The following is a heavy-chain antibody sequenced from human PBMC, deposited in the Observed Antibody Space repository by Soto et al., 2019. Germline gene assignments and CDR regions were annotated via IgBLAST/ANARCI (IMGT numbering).Heavy chain of an antibody. CDR2: IIPVFRTA. D-gene: IGHD3-22*01. CDR3: VRGGSGYTWFNEF. Sequence: ASVKVSCKASGGLFSSYPISWVRQVPGQGLEWMGGIIPVFRTAYYTQRFQGRVTITADESTNTAYMELSSLRSEDTAIYYCVRGGSGYTWFNEFWGQGTLVTVSS. J-gene: IGHJ4*02. CDR1: GGLFSSYP. V-gene: IGHV1-69*13.